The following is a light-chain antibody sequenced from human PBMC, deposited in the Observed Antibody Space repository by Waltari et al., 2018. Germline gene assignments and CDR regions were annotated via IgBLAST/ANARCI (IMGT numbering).Light chain of an antibody. CDR3: QHYVRLPAT. Sequence: EIVLTQSPGTLSLSPGERATLACRASQSVGRSLAWYQQTPGQSPRLLIYDASRRATGIPDRFSGSGSGTDFSLTISRLEPEDFAVYYCQHYVRLPATFGQGTKVEI. CDR1: QSVGRS. J-gene: IGKJ1*01. V-gene: IGKV3-20*01. CDR2: DAS.